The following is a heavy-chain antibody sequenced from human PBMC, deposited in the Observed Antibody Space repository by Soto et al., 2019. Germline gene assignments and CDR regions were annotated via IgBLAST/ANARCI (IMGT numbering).Heavy chain of an antibody. CDR1: GSSLSSGSYY. Sequence: PSQTLSLTCTVSGSSLSSGSYYWSWIRQPPGKGLEWLGYIYYSGTTKYNPSLTSRVTLSVDMSKNQFSLKLNSVTAADSAVYFCARAASPYFDLSYAFDPWGQGVLVTLSS. V-gene: IGHV4-61*01. CDR2: IYYSGTT. J-gene: IGHJ5*02. CDR3: ARAASPYFDLSYAFDP. D-gene: IGHD3-9*01.